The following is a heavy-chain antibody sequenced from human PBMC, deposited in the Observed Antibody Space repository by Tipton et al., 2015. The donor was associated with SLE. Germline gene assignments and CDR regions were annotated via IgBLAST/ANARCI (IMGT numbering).Heavy chain of an antibody. Sequence: SLRLSCVASGFTFSRNEMMWIRQAPGKGLEYTSLVSPDGTTTYYADSVKGRFTISRDNSKNSLSLQVKSLRVEDTAVYYCGPKHLGYWGQGTLVTVSS. CDR1: GFTFSRNE. CDR2: VSPDGTTT. J-gene: IGHJ4*02. V-gene: IGHV3-48*03. CDR3: GPKHLGY. D-gene: IGHD1-26*01.